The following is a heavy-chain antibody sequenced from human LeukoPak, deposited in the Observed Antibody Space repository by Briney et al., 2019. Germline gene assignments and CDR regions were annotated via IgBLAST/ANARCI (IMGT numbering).Heavy chain of an antibody. Sequence: GGSLRLSCAVSGFTFSNSWMSWVRQAPGKGLEWVANIKYDGSEYYYVDFVKGRFTISRDNAKNSLYLQMSSLRSEDTAVYYCARGIDGYYDYWGQGTLVTVSS. D-gene: IGHD3-22*01. CDR3: ARGIDGYYDY. CDR1: GFTFSNSW. CDR2: IKYDGSEY. J-gene: IGHJ4*02. V-gene: IGHV3-7*01.